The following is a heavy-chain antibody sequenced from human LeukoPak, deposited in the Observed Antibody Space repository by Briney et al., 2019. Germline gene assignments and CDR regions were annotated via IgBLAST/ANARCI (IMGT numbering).Heavy chain of an antibody. Sequence: ASVRVSCKASGYLLINYGISWLRQAPGQGLECMGWISPYSGNTDYAQKLQVRVTMTTDTSTTTAYMELRSLRFDDTAVYYCARTSGVSVAGSPYYFDFWGQGTLISVSS. CDR3: ARTSGVSVAGSPYYFDF. D-gene: IGHD6-19*01. V-gene: IGHV1-18*01. CDR2: ISPYSGNT. CDR1: GYLLINYG. J-gene: IGHJ4*02.